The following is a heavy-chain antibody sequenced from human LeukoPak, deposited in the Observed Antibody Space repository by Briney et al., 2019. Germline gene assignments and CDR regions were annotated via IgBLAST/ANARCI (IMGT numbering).Heavy chain of an antibody. D-gene: IGHD1-26*01. CDR1: VYSFTSYW. V-gene: IGHV5-51*01. J-gene: IGHJ4*02. Sequence: GESLKISCKGSVYSFTSYWIGWVRQMPGKGLEWMGIIYPGDSDTRYSPSFQGQVTISADKSLSTAYLQWSSLKASDTAMYYCARGSGSYHTAYMNWGQGSPVTVSS. CDR3: ARGSGSYHTAYMN. CDR2: IYPGDSDT.